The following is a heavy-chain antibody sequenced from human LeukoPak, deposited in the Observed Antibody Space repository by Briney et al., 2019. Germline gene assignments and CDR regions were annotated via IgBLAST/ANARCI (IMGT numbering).Heavy chain of an antibody. V-gene: IGHV4-34*01. D-gene: IGHD6-19*01. CDR2: INHSGST. Sequence: PSETLSLTCAVYGGSFSGYYWSWIRQPPGKGLEWIGEINHSGSTYYNPSLKSRVTISVDTSKNQFSLKLSSVTAADTAVYYCARDGTVAVARKSYYGMDVWGQGTTVTVSS. CDR1: GGSFSGYY. J-gene: IGHJ6*02. CDR3: ARDGTVAVARKSYYGMDV.